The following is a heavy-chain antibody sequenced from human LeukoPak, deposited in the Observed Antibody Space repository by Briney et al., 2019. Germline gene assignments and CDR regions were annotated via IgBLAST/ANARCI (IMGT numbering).Heavy chain of an antibody. J-gene: IGHJ4*02. V-gene: IGHV3-23*01. D-gene: IGHD3-10*01. Sequence: GRSLRLSCAASGFTFSSYAMSWVRQAPGKGLEWVSAISGSGGSTYYADSVKGRFTISRDNSKNTLYLQMNSLRAEDTAVYYCAKGDYYSSGPFDYWGQGTLVTVSS. CDR1: GFTFSSYA. CDR3: AKGDYYSSGPFDY. CDR2: ISGSGGST.